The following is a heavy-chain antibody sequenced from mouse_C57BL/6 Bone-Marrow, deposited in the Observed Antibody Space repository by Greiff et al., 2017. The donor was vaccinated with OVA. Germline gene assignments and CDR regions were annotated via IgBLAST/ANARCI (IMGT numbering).Heavy chain of an antibody. CDR1: GFNIKNTY. D-gene: IGHD2-2*01. Sequence: VHVKQSVAELVRPGASVKLSCTASGFNIKNTYMHWVKQRPEQGLEWIGRIDPANGNTKYAPKFQGKATITADTSSNTAYLQLSSLTSEDTAIYYCAILWLRREDVFDYWGQGTTLTVSS. CDR3: AILWLRREDVFDY. J-gene: IGHJ2*01. V-gene: IGHV14-3*01. CDR2: IDPANGNT.